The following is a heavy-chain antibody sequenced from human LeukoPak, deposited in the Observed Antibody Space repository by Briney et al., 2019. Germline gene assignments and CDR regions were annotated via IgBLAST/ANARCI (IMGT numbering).Heavy chain of an antibody. CDR3: ARDGPYYYDSSGL. Sequence: GGSLRLSCAASGFTFSSYWMSWVRQAPGKGLEWVANIKQDGSEKYYVDSVKGRFTISRDNAKNSLYLQMNSLRAEDTAVYYCARDGPYYYDSSGLRGQGTLVTVSS. D-gene: IGHD3-22*01. CDR1: GFTFSSYW. V-gene: IGHV3-7*01. CDR2: IKQDGSEK. J-gene: IGHJ4*02.